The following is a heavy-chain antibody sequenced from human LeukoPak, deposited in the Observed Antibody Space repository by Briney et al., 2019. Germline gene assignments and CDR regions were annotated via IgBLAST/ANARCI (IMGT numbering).Heavy chain of an antibody. CDR2: ISTSSSYA. V-gene: IGHV3-21*01. D-gene: IGHD3-10*01. J-gene: IGHJ3*02. Sequence: GGSVKLSCEASGFTFSSYSMNWVRQAPGQGLEWVSSISTSSSYAYYADSVKGRFTITGDNAKTSLYLQMNSLRAEDTAVYYCARSGRGSGSYRSDAFDIWGQGTMVTVSS. CDR1: GFTFSSYS. CDR3: ARSGRGSGSYRSDAFDI.